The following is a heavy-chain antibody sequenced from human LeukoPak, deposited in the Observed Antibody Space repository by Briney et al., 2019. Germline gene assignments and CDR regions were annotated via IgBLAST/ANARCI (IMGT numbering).Heavy chain of an antibody. CDR1: GLTFSDYY. CDR3: AREYYDILTGYREFDY. CDR2: IGSSSSYT. J-gene: IGHJ4*02. Sequence: GGSLRLSCAASGLTFSDYYMSWIRQAPGKGLEWVSYIGSSSSYTNYADSVKGRFTISRDNAKNSLYLQMNSLRAEDTAVYYCAREYYDILTGYREFDYWGQGTLVTVSS. D-gene: IGHD3-9*01. V-gene: IGHV3-11*06.